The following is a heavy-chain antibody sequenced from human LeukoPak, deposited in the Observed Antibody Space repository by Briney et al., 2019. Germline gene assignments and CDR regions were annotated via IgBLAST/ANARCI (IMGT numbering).Heavy chain of an antibody. D-gene: IGHD3-10*01. CDR1: GYSFTNYW. Sequence: RGESLKISCRDSGYSFTNYWIGWVRQLPGKGLEWMGILYPGDSDTRYSPSFQGQVTISVDKSTSTAYLQWSSLKASGTAMYYCARPSASGSKSDRGWFDSWGQGTLVTVSS. CDR2: LYPGDSDT. CDR3: ARPSASGSKSDRGWFDS. V-gene: IGHV5-51*01. J-gene: IGHJ5*01.